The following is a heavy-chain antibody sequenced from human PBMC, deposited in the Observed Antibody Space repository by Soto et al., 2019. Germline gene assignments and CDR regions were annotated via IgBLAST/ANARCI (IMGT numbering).Heavy chain of an antibody. Sequence: QITLNESGPTQVKPRQTLTLTCTFSGFSLTTSGVGVGWIRQSPGKAPEWLALIYWDDDKRYSPSLKSRLTITKDASNNQVVLTMAGLDPADTATYYCAHRVLRTVFGLVTTTAIYFDFWGQGTPVAVSS. CDR3: AHRVLRTVFGLVTTTAIYFDF. V-gene: IGHV2-5*02. D-gene: IGHD3-3*01. J-gene: IGHJ4*02. CDR1: GFSLTTSGVG. CDR2: IYWDDDK.